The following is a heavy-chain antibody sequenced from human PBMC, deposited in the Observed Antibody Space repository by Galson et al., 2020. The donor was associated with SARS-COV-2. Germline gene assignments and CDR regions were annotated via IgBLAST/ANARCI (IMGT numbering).Heavy chain of an antibody. D-gene: IGHD2-15*01. J-gene: IGHJ6*03. CDR2: IYYSGST. CDR3: AREGGSRTGSREHYYYYMDV. V-gene: IGHV4-59*01. Sequence: SETLSLTCTVSGGSISSYYWSWIRQPPGKGLEWIGYIYYSGSTNYNPSLKSRVTTSVDTSKNQFSLKLSSVTDADTAVYYCAREGGSRTGSREHYYYYMDVGGKGTTVTVSS. CDR1: GGSISSYY.